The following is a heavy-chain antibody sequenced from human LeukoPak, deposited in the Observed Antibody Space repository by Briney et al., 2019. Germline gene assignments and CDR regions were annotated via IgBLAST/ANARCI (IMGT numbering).Heavy chain of an antibody. CDR3: ARVGYSSGWYVGPAYYGMDV. Sequence: PGGSLRLSCAASGFTVSSNYMSWVRQAPGKGLEWVSVIYSGGSTYYADSVEGRFTISRHNSKNTLYLQMNSLRAEDTAVYYCARVGYSSGWYVGPAYYGMDVWGQGTTVTVSS. D-gene: IGHD6-19*01. J-gene: IGHJ6*02. CDR2: IYSGGST. CDR1: GFTVSSNY. V-gene: IGHV3-53*04.